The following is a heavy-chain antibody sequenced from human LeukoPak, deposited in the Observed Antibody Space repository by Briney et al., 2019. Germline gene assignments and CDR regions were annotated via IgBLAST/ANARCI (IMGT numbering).Heavy chain of an antibody. CDR2: ISYIGST. CDR1: TDSFSSHY. Sequence: SETLSLTCAVSTDSFSSHYWTWIRQPPGKGLEWIGYISYIGSTNYNPSLKSRVTISIDTSKNQFSLKLSSMTAADTAVYYCARDVVTVTKGFDIWGQGTMVSVSS. V-gene: IGHV4-59*11. J-gene: IGHJ3*02. D-gene: IGHD4-17*01. CDR3: ARDVVTVTKGFDI.